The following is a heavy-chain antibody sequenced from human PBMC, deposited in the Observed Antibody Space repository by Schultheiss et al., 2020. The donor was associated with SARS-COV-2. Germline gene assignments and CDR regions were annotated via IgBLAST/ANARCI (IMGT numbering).Heavy chain of an antibody. CDR2: ISSSSSTI. D-gene: IGHD2-2*01. V-gene: IGHV3-48*02. CDR3: ARGDVVPAGTVDY. Sequence: GGERRLSCAASGFSFSSYGMSWVRQAPGKGLEWVSYISSSSSTIYYADSVKGRFTISRDNAKNSLYLQMNSLRDEDTAVYYCARGDVVPAGTVDYWGQGTLVTVSS. J-gene: IGHJ4*02. CDR1: GFSFSSYG.